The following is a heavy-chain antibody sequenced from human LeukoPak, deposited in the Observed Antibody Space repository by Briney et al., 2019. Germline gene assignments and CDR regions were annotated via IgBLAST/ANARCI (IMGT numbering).Heavy chain of an antibody. D-gene: IGHD6-19*01. J-gene: IGHJ4*02. CDR2: ISGYNGNT. CDR3: AKGPGKGQWLANFDY. CDR1: GYTYTSYG. Sequence: ASVKVSCATSGYTYTSYGITWVRQAPGQGLEWMGWISGYNGNTNYAQKLQGRVTMTTDTSTSTAYMELRSLRSDDTAVYYCAKGPGKGQWLANFDYWGQGTLVTVSS. V-gene: IGHV1-18*01.